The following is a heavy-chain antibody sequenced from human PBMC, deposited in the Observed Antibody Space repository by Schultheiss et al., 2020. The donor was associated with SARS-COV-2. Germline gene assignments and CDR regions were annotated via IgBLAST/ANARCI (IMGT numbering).Heavy chain of an antibody. J-gene: IGHJ4*02. CDR1: GGTFSSYA. CDR2: IIPIFGTA. D-gene: IGHD4-23*01. CDR3: ARVETVATFFDY. Sequence: SVKVSCKASGGTFSSYAISWVRQAPGQGLEWMGGIIPIFGTANYAQKFQGRVTITADKSTSTAYMELSSPRSEDTAVYYCARVETVATFFDYWGQGTPVTVSS. V-gene: IGHV1-69*06.